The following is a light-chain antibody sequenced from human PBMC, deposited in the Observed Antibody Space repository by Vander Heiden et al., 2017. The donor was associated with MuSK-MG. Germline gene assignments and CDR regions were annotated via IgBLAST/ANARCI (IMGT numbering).Light chain of an antibody. CDR1: TSNIGDNV. J-gene: IGLJ2*01. Sequence: QSVLTQPPSVSGVPGQRVTISCSGVTSNIGDNVVSWYQEVAGEAPKLLIYFDDRLPSGVSDRLSGSKSGTSASLAISGLQSDDEATYYCSTWDDSVNDVVFGGGTRLTVL. CDR2: FDD. CDR3: STWDDSVNDVV. V-gene: IGLV1-36*01.